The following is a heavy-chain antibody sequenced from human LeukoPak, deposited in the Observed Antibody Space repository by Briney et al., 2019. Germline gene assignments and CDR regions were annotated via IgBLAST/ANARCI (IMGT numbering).Heavy chain of an antibody. CDR1: GYAFTSYD. CDR3: ARGVLGYCSGGSCQAAFDI. CDR2: MNPNSGNT. V-gene: IGHV1-8*01. J-gene: IGHJ3*02. Sequence: ASVKVSCKASGYAFTSYDINWVRQATGQGLEWMGWMNPNSGNTGYAQKFQGRVTMTRNTSISTAYMELSSLRSEDTAVYYCARGVLGYCSGGSCQAAFDIWGQGTMVTVSS. D-gene: IGHD2-15*01.